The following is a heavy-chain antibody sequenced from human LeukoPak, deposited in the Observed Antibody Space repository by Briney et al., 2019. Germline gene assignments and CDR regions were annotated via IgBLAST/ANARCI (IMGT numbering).Heavy chain of an antibody. CDR2: IYYSGST. CDR3: ARDRYSYGPYFDY. V-gene: IGHV4-59*01. J-gene: IGHJ4*02. CDR1: GGSISSYY. D-gene: IGHD5-18*01. Sequence: SETLSLTCTVSGGSISSYYWSWIRQPPGKGLEWIGYIYYSGSTNYNPSLKSRVTISVDTSKNQFSLKLSSVTAADTAVYYCARDRYSYGPYFDYWGQGTLVTVSS.